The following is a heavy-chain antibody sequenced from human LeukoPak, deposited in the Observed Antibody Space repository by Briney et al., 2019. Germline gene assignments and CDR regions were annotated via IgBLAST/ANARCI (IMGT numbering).Heavy chain of an antibody. CDR1: GFTFSSYW. D-gene: IGHD3-3*01. CDR3: ARARTIFGVVISGMDV. Sequence: GGSLRLSCAASGFTFSSYWMPWVRHTPGKGLVWVSRIKGDGSSTSYADSVKGRFTISRDNAKNTLYLQMNSLRAEDTAVYYCARARTIFGVVISGMDVWGRGTTVTVSS. J-gene: IGHJ6*02. CDR2: IKGDGSST. V-gene: IGHV3-74*01.